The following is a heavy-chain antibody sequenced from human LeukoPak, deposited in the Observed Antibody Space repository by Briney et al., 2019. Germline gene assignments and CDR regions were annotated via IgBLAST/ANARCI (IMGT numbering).Heavy chain of an antibody. V-gene: IGHV4-59*01. Sequence: PSETLSLTCTVSGGSISSYYWSWIRQPPGKGLEWIGYIYYSGSTNYNPSHKSRVTISVDTSKNQFSLKLSSVTAADTAVYYCARDRITVTEFNYYYYGMDVWGQGTTVTVSS. D-gene: IGHD4-17*01. J-gene: IGHJ6*02. CDR1: GGSISSYY. CDR3: ARDRITVTEFNYYYYGMDV. CDR2: IYYSGST.